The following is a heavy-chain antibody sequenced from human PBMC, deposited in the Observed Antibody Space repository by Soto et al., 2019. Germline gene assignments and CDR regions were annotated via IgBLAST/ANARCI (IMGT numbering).Heavy chain of an antibody. CDR3: KSGSISEQFDS. CDR2: IKHDGSEK. V-gene: IGHV3-7*01. CDR1: GFTFSNYY. J-gene: IGHJ4*02. Sequence: PGGSLRLSCAASGFTFSNYYMNWVRQAPGKGLEWVANIKHDGSEKNYVDSVKGRFTVSRDNAKNSLYLEMNSLRAEDTAVYYGKSGSISEQFDSWGQGTLVTVSP. D-gene: IGHD3-3*02.